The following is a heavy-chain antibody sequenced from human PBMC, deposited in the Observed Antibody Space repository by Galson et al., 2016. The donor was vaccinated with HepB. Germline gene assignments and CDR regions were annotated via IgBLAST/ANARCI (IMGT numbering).Heavy chain of an antibody. CDR2: IWYDGSKK. CDR3: AAYCGGDCYPTP. V-gene: IGHV3-33*08. CDR1: GFTFSNHA. D-gene: IGHD2-21*02. J-gene: IGHJ5*02. Sequence: SLRLSCAASGFTFSNHAMHWVRQAPGKGLEWVAVIWYDGSKKDYADSVKGRFTISRDNSKNTLYLQMNGLRVEDTAVYYCAAYCGGDCYPTPWGQGTLVTVSP.